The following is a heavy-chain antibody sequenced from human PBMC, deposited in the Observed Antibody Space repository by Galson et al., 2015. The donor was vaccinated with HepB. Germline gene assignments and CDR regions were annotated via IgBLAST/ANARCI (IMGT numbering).Heavy chain of an antibody. Sequence: TLSLTCTVSGGSISSSSYYWGWIRQPPGKGLEWIGSIYYSGSTYYNPSLKSRVTISVDTSKNQFSLKLSSVTAADTAVYYCARHSWRSQYDFWSGPNYYYYYYMDVWGKGTTVTVSS. CDR1: GGSISSSSYY. D-gene: IGHD3-3*01. V-gene: IGHV4-39*01. CDR3: ARHSWRSQYDFWSGPNYYYYYYMDV. J-gene: IGHJ6*03. CDR2: IYYSGST.